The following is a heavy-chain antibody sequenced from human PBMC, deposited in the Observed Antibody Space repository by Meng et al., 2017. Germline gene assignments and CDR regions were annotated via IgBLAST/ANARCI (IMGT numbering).Heavy chain of an antibody. V-gene: IGHV3-30*01. J-gene: IGHJ6*02. D-gene: IGHD3-22*01. CDR1: GFTFSSYW. Sequence: GESLKISCAASGFTFSSYWMHWVRQAPGKGLEWVAVISYDGSNKYYADSVKGRFTISRDNSKNTLYLQMNSLRAEDTAVYYCARENGADYYDSSGSPKHGMDVWGQGTTVTVSS. CDR3: ARENGADYYDSSGSPKHGMDV. CDR2: ISYDGSNK.